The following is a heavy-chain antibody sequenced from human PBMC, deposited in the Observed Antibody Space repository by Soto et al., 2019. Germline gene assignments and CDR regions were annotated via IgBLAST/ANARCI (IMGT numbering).Heavy chain of an antibody. CDR2: IYYSGST. J-gene: IGHJ4*02. D-gene: IGHD2-15*01. Sequence: SETLSLTCPVSGGSLSSYYWSWIRQPPGKGLEWIGYIYYSGSTNYNPSLKSRVTISLDTSKNQFSLKLSSVTAADTAVYYCAKGYCSGGSCYGFDYWGQGTLVTVSS. CDR3: AKGYCSGGSCYGFDY. V-gene: IGHV4-59*01. CDR1: GGSLSSYY.